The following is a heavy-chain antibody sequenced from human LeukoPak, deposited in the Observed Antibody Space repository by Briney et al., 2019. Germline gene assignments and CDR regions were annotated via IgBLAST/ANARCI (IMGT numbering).Heavy chain of an antibody. D-gene: IGHD6-13*01. J-gene: IGHJ4*02. V-gene: IGHV3-23*01. CDR1: GFTFSSYA. Sequence: GGSLRLSCAASGFTFSSYAMSWVRQAPGKGLEWVSAISGSGGTTYYADSVKGRFTISRDNSKNTLYLQMNSLRAEGTAVYYCAKKTTNSWYVIDYWGQGTLVTVSS. CDR3: AKKTTNSWYVIDY. CDR2: ISGSGGTT.